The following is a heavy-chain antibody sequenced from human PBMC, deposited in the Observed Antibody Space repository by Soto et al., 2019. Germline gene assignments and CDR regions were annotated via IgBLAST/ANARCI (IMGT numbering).Heavy chain of an antibody. Sequence: QVQLVQSGAEVKKPGSSVKVSCKASGGTFSSYTISWVRQAPGQRLEWMGRIIPILGIANYAQKFQGRVTITADKSTSTAYMELSSLRSGDTAVYYCARDCSGGSCYGYWGQGTLVTVSS. CDR1: GGTFSSYT. V-gene: IGHV1-69*08. CDR2: IIPILGIA. CDR3: ARDCSGGSCYGY. J-gene: IGHJ4*02. D-gene: IGHD2-15*01.